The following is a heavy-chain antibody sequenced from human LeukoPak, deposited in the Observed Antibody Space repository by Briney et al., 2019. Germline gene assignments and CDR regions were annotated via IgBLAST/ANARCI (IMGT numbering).Heavy chain of an antibody. Sequence: SETLSLTCAVYGGSFSGYYWSWIRQPPGKGLEWMGEINHSGSTNYNPSLKSRVTISVDTSKNQFSLKLSSVTAADTAVYYCARGGAVAREFDAFDIWGQGTMVTVSS. J-gene: IGHJ3*02. CDR2: INHSGST. D-gene: IGHD6-19*01. CDR1: GGSFSGYY. V-gene: IGHV4-34*01. CDR3: ARGGAVAREFDAFDI.